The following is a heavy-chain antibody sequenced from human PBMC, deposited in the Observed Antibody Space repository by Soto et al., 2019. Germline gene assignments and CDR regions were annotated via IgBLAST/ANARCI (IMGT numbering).Heavy chain of an antibody. D-gene: IGHD4-17*01. Sequence: QVQLQESGPGLVKPSQTLSLTCTVSGGSISSGDYYWSWIRQPPGKGLEWIGYIYYSGSTYYNPALKDRVTIPVDPSKNQFSLKLSSVPASDTAVYYWAGDVRFTGGGWFDPWGQGTLVTVSS. CDR1: GGSISSGDYY. V-gene: IGHV4-30-4*01. CDR2: IYYSGST. CDR3: AGDVRFTGGGWFDP. J-gene: IGHJ5*02.